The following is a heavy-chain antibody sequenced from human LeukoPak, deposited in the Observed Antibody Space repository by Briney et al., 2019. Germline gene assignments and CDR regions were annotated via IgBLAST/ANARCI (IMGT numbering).Heavy chain of an antibody. J-gene: IGHJ6*03. CDR2: INWNGGST. CDR3: ARDTPGHYYDILTGYFKNYYYYYMDV. CDR1: GFTFDDYG. Sequence: GGSLRLSCAASGFTFDDYGMSWVRQAPGKGLEWVSGINWNGGSTGYADSVKGRFTISRDNAKNSLYLQMNSLRAEDTALYYCARDTPGHYYDILTGYFKNYYYYYMDVWGKGTTVTVSS. D-gene: IGHD3-9*01. V-gene: IGHV3-20*04.